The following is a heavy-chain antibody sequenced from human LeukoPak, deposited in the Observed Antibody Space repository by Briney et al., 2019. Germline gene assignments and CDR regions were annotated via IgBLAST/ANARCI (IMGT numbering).Heavy chain of an antibody. CDR2: ISGSGVMT. D-gene: IGHD1-26*01. V-gene: IGHV3-23*01. Sequence: GGSLRLSCAASGFTFSDYAMTWVRQAPGKGLEWVATISGSGVMTYYADSVKGRFTVSGDHSKNTLYLQMSSLTAADTAVYYCAKDRSIGTYYTFDHWGQGTLVIVSS. CDR1: GFTFSDYA. CDR3: AKDRSIGTYYTFDH. J-gene: IGHJ4*02.